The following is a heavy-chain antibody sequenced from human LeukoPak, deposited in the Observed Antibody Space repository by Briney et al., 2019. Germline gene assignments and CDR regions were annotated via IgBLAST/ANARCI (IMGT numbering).Heavy chain of an antibody. J-gene: IGHJ4*02. V-gene: IGHV4-31*03. CDR2: IYYSGST. Sequence: SQTLSLTCTVSGASISSGGYYWSWIRQHPGKGLEWIGYIYYSGSTNYNPSLKSRVTISVDTSKNQFSLKLSSVTAADTAVYYCARLTRGIAAAGPAFDYWGQGTLVTVSS. CDR1: GASISSGGYY. D-gene: IGHD6-13*01. CDR3: ARLTRGIAAAGPAFDY.